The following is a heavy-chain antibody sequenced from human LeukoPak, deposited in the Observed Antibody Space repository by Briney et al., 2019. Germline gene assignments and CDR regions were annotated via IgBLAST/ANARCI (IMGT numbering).Heavy chain of an antibody. V-gene: IGHV5-51*01. CDR1: GSSFTTYW. Sequence: GESLKISCKGSGSSFTTYWIAWVRQMHGKGLEWMGIIYPGESNTRYSPSFQGQVTISADKSINTAYLQWSSLKTSDTARYYCARHSYTKGWFFFDPWGQGTLVTVSS. J-gene: IGHJ5*02. CDR3: ARHSYTKGWFFFDP. D-gene: IGHD6-19*01. CDR2: IYPGESNT.